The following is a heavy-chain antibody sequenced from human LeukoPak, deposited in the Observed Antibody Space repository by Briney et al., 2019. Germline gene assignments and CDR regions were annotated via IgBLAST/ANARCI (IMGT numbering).Heavy chain of an antibody. Sequence: GRSLRLSRAASGFIFSTFGMHWVRQAPGKGLEWVSVIWYDGVNKYYADSVRGRFTISRDNSKNTLYLQMNSLRAEDTAVYYCARGTAVFAGTPSFGYWGQGTLVTVSS. D-gene: IGHD2-15*01. CDR2: IWYDGVNK. CDR3: ARGTAVFAGTPSFGY. V-gene: IGHV3-33*01. CDR1: GFIFSTFG. J-gene: IGHJ4*02.